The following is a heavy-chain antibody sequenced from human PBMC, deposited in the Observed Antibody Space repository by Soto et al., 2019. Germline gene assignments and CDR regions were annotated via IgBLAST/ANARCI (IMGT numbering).Heavy chain of an antibody. D-gene: IGHD2-8*01. V-gene: IGHV1-58*01. J-gene: IGHJ4*02. CDR3: AALGVNFEH. CDR2: IGVGSGNR. Sequence: ASVKVSCKASGFTFTSSAVQWVRQARVQRLEWIGWIGVGSGNRHYAQKFQERVTITRDMSTNTAYMELSSLRSEDTAVYYCAALGVNFEHWGQGTLVTVSS. CDR1: GFTFTSSA.